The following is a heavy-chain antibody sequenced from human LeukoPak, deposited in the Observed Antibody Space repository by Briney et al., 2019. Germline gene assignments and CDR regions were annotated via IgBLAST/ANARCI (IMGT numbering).Heavy chain of an antibody. CDR1: GFTFSDYS. V-gene: IGHV3-21*01. J-gene: IGHJ4*02. Sequence: GGSLRLSCAASGFTFSDYSMNWVRQAPGKGLEWVSSITSSSSCIYYADSVKGRFTISRDNAKNSLYLQMNSLRAEDTAVYYCARDRPHYGDDYWGQGTLLTVSS. D-gene: IGHD4/OR15-4a*01. CDR3: ARDRPHYGDDY. CDR2: ITSSSSCI.